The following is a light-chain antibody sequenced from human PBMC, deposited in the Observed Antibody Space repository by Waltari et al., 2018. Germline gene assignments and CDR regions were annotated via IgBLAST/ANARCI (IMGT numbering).Light chain of an antibody. CDR3: QQANNWT. Sequence: DIQETQTPSSVSASVGDRVIITCRACPGLSSGIVWDQQKPGQAPNLLIYEASTLHSGVPSRFSGSGSGTEFTLIISNLQPEDSATYYCQQANNWTFGQGTKVEIK. CDR1: PGLSSG. V-gene: IGKV1D-12*01. CDR2: EAS. J-gene: IGKJ1*01.